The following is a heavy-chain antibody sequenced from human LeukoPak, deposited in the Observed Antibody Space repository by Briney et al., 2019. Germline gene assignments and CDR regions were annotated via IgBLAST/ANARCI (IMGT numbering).Heavy chain of an antibody. Sequence: GGSLRLSCAVSGITLSNYGMSWVRQAPGKGPEWVAGISGSGGSTNYADSVKGRFTISRDNPKNTLYLQMTSLRAEDTAIYYCVRDGDVYNFDHWGQGTLVTVSS. D-gene: IGHD5-24*01. CDR3: VRDGDVYNFDH. CDR2: ISGSGGST. CDR1: GITLSNYG. J-gene: IGHJ4*02. V-gene: IGHV3-23*01.